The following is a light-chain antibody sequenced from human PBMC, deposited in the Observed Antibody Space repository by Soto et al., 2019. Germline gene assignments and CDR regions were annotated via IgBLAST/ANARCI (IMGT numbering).Light chain of an antibody. V-gene: IGKV1-39*01. CDR1: QSISSY. Sequence: DLQMTQSPSSLSASVGDRVTITCRASQSISSYLNWYQQKPGKAPKLLIYAASSLQSGVPSRFSGSGSGTDFTLTISSLQPEDFATYYCQQSYSTPRSFGGGTKGEIK. CDR2: AAS. J-gene: IGKJ4*01. CDR3: QQSYSTPRS.